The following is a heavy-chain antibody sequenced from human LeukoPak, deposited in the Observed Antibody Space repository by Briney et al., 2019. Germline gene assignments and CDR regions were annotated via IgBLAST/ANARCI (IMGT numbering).Heavy chain of an antibody. CDR1: GFTFSDYG. Sequence: HPGGSLRLSCAASGFTFSDYGMHWVRQAPGKGLEWVAFIRNDGSNKYYADSVKGRFTISRDNSKNTLYLQMNSLRAGDTAVYYCARGEFYGSGSYLFDYWGQGTLVTVSS. D-gene: IGHD3-10*01. CDR3: ARGEFYGSGSYLFDY. CDR2: IRNDGSNK. V-gene: IGHV3-30*02. J-gene: IGHJ4*02.